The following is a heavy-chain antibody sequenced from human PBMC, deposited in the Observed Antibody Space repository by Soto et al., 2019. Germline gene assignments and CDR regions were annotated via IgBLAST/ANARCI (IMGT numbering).Heavy chain of an antibody. D-gene: IGHD3-22*01. CDR1: GGSISSYY. J-gene: IGHJ3*02. CDR3: ARAGDKEYYDSSGYYRNERDAFDI. V-gene: IGHV4-59*01. Sequence: KTSETLSLTCTVSGGSISSYYWSWIRQPPGKGLEWIGYIYYSGSTNYNPSLKSRVTISVDTSKNQFSLKLSSVTAADTAVYYCARAGDKEYYDSSGYYRNERDAFDIWGQGTMVTVSS. CDR2: IYYSGST.